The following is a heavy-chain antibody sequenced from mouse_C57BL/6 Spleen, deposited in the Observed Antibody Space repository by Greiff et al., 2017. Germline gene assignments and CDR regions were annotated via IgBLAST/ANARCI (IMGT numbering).Heavy chain of an antibody. CDR2: IYPGDGDT. Sequence: QVQLQQSGPELVKPGASVKISCKASGYAFSSSWMNWVKQRPGKGLEWIGRIYPGDGDTNYNGKFKGKATLTADKSSSTAYMQLSSLTSEDSAVXFCARDDYERNFCDYWGQGTTLTVSS. J-gene: IGHJ2*01. CDR3: ARDDYERNFCDY. D-gene: IGHD2-4*01. V-gene: IGHV1-82*01. CDR1: GYAFSSSW.